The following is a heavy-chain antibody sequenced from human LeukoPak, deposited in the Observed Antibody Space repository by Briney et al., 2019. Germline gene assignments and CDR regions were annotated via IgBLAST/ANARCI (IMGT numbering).Heavy chain of an antibody. V-gene: IGHV4-34*01. CDR2: INHSGST. J-gene: IGHJ6*03. CDR1: GGSFSGYY. Sequence: SETLSLTCTVYGGSFSGYYWSWIRQPPGKGLEWIGEINHSGSTNYNPSLKSRVTISVDTSKNQFSLKLSSVTAADTAVYYCARVGCSGGSCYSTPMFYYYYYYMDVWGKGTTVTVSS. D-gene: IGHD2-15*01. CDR3: ARVGCSGGSCYSTPMFYYYYYYMDV.